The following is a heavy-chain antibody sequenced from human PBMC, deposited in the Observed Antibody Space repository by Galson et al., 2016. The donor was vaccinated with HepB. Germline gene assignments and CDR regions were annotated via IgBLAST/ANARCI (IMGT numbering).Heavy chain of an antibody. D-gene: IGHD1-1*01. V-gene: IGHV3-53*01. CDR1: GFTVTTNF. Sequence: SLRLSCAASGFTVTTNFMSWVRQAPGKGLEFVSVTHDGGNTYYSDSVKGRFTISRDSSQNSLSLQMSSMRVEDTAVYYCAIQVSPWGLDVWGQGTTVTVSS. CDR2: THDGGNT. CDR3: AIQVSPWGLDV. J-gene: IGHJ6*02.